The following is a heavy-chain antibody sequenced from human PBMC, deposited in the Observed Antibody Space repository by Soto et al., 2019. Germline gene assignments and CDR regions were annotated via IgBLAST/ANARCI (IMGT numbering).Heavy chain of an antibody. Sequence: EVQLLESGGGLVQPGGSLRLSCAASGFTFSSYAMSWVRQAPGKGLEWVSAISGSGGSTYYADSVKGRFTISRGNSKNTLYLQMNSLRAEDTAVYYCAKDLDVAAAGPGWFDPWGQGTLVTVSS. CDR3: AKDLDVAAAGPGWFDP. CDR2: ISGSGGST. V-gene: IGHV3-23*01. J-gene: IGHJ5*02. CDR1: GFTFSSYA. D-gene: IGHD6-13*01.